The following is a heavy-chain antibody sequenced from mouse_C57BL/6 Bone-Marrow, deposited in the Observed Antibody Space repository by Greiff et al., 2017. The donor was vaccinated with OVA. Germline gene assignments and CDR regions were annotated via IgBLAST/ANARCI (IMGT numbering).Heavy chain of an antibody. CDR1: GYTFTSYW. CDR3: ARRSNYPPYYFDY. Sequence: QVQLKEPGAELVRPGSSVKLSCKASGYTFTSYWMHWVKQRPIQGLEWIGNIDPSDSETHYNQKFKDKATLTVDKSSSTAYMQLSSLTSEDSAVYYCARRSNYPPYYFDYWGQGTTLTVAS. D-gene: IGHD2-5*01. J-gene: IGHJ2*01. V-gene: IGHV1-52*01. CDR2: IDPSDSET.